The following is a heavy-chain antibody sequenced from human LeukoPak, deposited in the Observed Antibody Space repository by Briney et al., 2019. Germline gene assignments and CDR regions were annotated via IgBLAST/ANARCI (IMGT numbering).Heavy chain of an antibody. V-gene: IGHV1-18*01. D-gene: IGHD3-9*01. Sequence: ASVKVSCKASGYTFTSYGISWVRQAPGQGLEWMGWISAYSGNTNQAQKLQGRVTMTTNTSTNTAYMELRCLRSDDTAMYYCARARALTGYYNYWGQGPLVSVSS. J-gene: IGHJ4*02. CDR3: ARARALTGYYNY. CDR1: GYTFTSYG. CDR2: ISAYSGNT.